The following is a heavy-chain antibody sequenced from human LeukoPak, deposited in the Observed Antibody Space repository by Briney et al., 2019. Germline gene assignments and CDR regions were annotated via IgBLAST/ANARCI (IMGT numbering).Heavy chain of an antibody. V-gene: IGHV4-59*01. J-gene: IGHJ5*02. Sequence: KPSETLSLTCTVSGGSISSYYWSWIRQPPGKGLEWIGYIYYSGSTNYNPSLKSRVTISVDTSKNQFSLKLSSVTAADTAVYYCARESIGGSWGSFDPWGQGTLVTVSS. CDR1: GGSISSYY. CDR3: ARESIGGSWGSFDP. CDR2: IYYSGST. D-gene: IGHD2-15*01.